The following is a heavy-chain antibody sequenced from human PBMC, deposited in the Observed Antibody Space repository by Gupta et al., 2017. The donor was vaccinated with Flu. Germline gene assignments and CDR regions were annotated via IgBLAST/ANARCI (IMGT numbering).Heavy chain of an antibody. Sequence: EVQLVESGGGLVQPGGSLRLSCAASRFTFSSYWMHWVRQAPGKGLVWVSRINNYGSTTAYADSVKGRFTISRDNAKNTLYLQMNSLRAEDTAVYYCAREGYDSSYSYYFDYWGQGTLVTVSS. CDR1: RFTFSSYW. CDR3: AREGYDSSYSYYFDY. V-gene: IGHV3-74*01. J-gene: IGHJ4*02. CDR2: INNYGSTT. D-gene: IGHD3-22*01.